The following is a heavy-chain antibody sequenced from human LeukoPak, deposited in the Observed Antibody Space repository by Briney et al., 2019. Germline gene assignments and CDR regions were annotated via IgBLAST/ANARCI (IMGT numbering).Heavy chain of an antibody. J-gene: IGHJ4*02. CDR1: GYTFTSYD. CDR2: MNPNSGNT. D-gene: IGHD3-22*01. CDR3: AREYYDSSGRAPPYIDY. V-gene: IGHV1-8*01. Sequence: ASVKVSCKASGYTFTSYDINWVRQATGQGLEWMGWMNPNSGNTGYAQKFQGRATMTRNTSISTAYMELSSLRSEDTAVYYCAREYYDSSGRAPPYIDYWGQGTLVTVSS.